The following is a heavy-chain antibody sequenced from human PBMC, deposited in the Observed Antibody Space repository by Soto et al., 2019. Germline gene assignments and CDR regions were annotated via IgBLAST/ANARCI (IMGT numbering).Heavy chain of an antibody. V-gene: IGHV3-23*01. J-gene: IGHJ4*02. CDR1: GFTFSSYA. CDR3: AKGGTSLWSSFDY. Sequence: EVQLLESGGGFVQPGGSLRLSCAASGFTFSSYAMSWVRQAPGKGLEWVSAISGSGGSTYYADSVKGRFTISRDNSKNTLYLQMNSLRAEDTAVYYCAKGGTSLWSSFDYWGQGTLVTVSS. CDR2: ISGSGGST. D-gene: IGHD2-2*01.